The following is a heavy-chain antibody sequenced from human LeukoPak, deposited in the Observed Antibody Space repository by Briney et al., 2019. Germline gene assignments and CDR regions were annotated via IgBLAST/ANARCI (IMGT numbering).Heavy chain of an antibody. CDR1: GYSFRNYW. J-gene: IGHJ3*02. CDR3: ARSRAEKVPVWGSYRHHDAFDI. V-gene: IGHV5-51*01. CDR2: IYPGDSDT. D-gene: IGHD3-16*02. Sequence: GESLKISCKGSGYSFRNYWIGWVRQMPGKVLEWMDIIYPGDSDTTYKPSFQGHVTISAYKSISTAYLQWSSLKASDTAMYYCARSRAEKVPVWGSYRHHDAFDIWGQGTRVTVSS.